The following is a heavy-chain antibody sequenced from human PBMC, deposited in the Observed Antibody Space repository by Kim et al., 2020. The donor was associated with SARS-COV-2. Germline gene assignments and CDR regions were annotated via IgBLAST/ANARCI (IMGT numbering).Heavy chain of an antibody. D-gene: IGHD3-10*01. CDR3: ARHTLRSLGFADLGDFWD. CDR2: FYYSGTT. V-gene: IGHV4-39*01. CDR1: GASIDSSDSY. J-gene: IGHJ4*02. Sequence: SETLSLTCTVSGASIDSSDSYWGWIRQPPGKGLEWIGSFYYSGTTYYNPSLKSRVTISADTARNQFSLKMTSATAADTALYYCARHTLRSLGFADLGDFWDWGQGALVAVAS.